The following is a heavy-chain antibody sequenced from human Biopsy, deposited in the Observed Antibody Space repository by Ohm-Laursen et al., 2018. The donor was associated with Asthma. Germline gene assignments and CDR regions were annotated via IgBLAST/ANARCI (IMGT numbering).Heavy chain of an antibody. J-gene: IGHJ3*02. Sequence: SVKVSCKASGYTFISYAIHWVRQAPGQRLEWMGWINAGNGNTKYSQKFQGRVTITRDTSASTAYMELSSLRSEDTAVYYCARTYYDFLTGQVNDAFDIWGQGTMVTVSS. V-gene: IGHV1-3*01. CDR3: ARTYYDFLTGQVNDAFDI. D-gene: IGHD3-9*01. CDR2: INAGNGNT. CDR1: GYTFISYA.